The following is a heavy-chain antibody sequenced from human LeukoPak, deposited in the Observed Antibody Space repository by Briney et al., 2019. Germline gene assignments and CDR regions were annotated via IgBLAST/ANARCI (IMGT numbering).Heavy chain of an antibody. D-gene: IGHD2-15*01. V-gene: IGHV4-39*07. CDR2: IYYSGST. CDR1: GGSISTTHYY. CDR3: ARRNLLLRVFDY. J-gene: IGHJ4*02. Sequence: SETLSLTCTVSGGSISTTHYYGGWIRQPPGKGLEWIGSIYYSGSTYYSPSLKSRVTMSVDASKNQFSLKLSSVTAADTAVYYCARRNLLLRVFDYWGQGTLVTVSS.